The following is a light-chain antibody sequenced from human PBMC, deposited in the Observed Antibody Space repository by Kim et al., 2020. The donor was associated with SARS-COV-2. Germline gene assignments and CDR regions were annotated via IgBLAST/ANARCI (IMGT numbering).Light chain of an antibody. CDR3: QQLKSYPVT. V-gene: IGKV1-9*01. J-gene: IGKJ1*01. CDR2: TAS. Sequence: IQLTQSPSSLSASVGDRVTITCRASQDISSYLAWYQQKPGKAPKLLIYTASTLQSGVPSRFSGSGSGTDFTLIISSLEPEDFATYYCQQLKSYPVTFGQGTKVDIK. CDR1: QDISSY.